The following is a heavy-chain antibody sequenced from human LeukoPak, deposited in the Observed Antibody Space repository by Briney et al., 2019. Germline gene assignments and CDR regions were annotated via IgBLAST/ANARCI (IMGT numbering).Heavy chain of an antibody. CDR3: AIGSLYSSSWYDAGDY. CDR2: ISSSSSYI. Sequence: GGSLRLSCAASGFTFSGYSMNWVRQAPGKGLEWVSSISSSSSYIYYADSVKGRFTISRDNAKNSLYLQMNSLRAEDTAVYYCAIGSLYSSSWYDAGDYWGQGTLVTVSS. J-gene: IGHJ4*02. D-gene: IGHD6-13*01. CDR1: GFTFSGYS. V-gene: IGHV3-21*01.